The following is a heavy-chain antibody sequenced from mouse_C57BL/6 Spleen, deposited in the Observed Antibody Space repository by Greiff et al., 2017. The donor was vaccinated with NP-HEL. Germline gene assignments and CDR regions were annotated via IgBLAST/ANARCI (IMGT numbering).Heavy chain of an antibody. CDR1: GYTFTSSC. V-gene: IGHV1-53*01. CDR3: ARVRTTVVNDVDD. Sequence: VQLQQSGTELVKPGASVKLSCKASGYTFTSSCMHWVKQRPGQGLEWIGNINPSNGGTNYNEKFKSKATLTVDKSSSTAYMQLSSLTSEDSAIYYCARVRTTVVNDVDDWGQGTTLTVYS. D-gene: IGHD1-1*01. J-gene: IGHJ2*01. CDR2: INPSNGGT.